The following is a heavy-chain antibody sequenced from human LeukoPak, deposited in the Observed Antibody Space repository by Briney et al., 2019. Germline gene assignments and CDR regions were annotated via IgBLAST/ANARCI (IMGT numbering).Heavy chain of an antibody. J-gene: IGHJ4*02. D-gene: IGHD3-22*01. CDR3: AAHSSGNLDY. Sequence: SETLSLTCAVYGGSFSGYYWTWIRQPPGKGLEWIGEIIDTGSTKYNSSLKSRVTISVDTSKNQFSLSLDSVTAADTAVYYCAAHSSGNLDYWGQGTLVTVSS. CDR2: IIDTGST. V-gene: IGHV4-34*12. CDR1: GGSFSGYY.